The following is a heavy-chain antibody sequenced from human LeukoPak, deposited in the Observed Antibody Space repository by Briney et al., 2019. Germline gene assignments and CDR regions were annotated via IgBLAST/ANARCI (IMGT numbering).Heavy chain of an antibody. D-gene: IGHD2-15*01. Sequence: GGSLRLSCAASGFTVSSNYMSWVRQAPGKGLEWVSVIYSGGSGGSTYYADSVKGRFTISRDNSKNTLYLQMNSLRAEDTAVYYCARDGGSGPAECFQHWGQGTLVTVSS. J-gene: IGHJ1*01. CDR1: GFTVSSNY. CDR3: ARDGGSGPAECFQH. V-gene: IGHV3-66*02. CDR2: IYSGGSGGST.